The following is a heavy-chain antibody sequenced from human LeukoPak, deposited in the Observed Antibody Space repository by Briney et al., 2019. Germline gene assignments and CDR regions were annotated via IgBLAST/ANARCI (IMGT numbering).Heavy chain of an antibody. D-gene: IGHD6-13*01. J-gene: IGHJ4*02. CDR2: INHSGST. V-gene: IGHV4-34*01. CDR3: ARGRGIAAAGTPLDY. Sequence: SETLSLTCAVYGGSFSGYYWSWIRQPPGKGLEWIGEINHSGSTNYNPSLKSRVTISVDTSKNQFSLKLSSVTAADTAVYYCARGRGIAAAGTPLDYWGQGTLVTVPS. CDR1: GGSFSGYY.